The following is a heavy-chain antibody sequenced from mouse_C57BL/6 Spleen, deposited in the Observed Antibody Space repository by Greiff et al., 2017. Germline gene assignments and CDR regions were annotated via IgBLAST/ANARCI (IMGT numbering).Heavy chain of an antibody. J-gene: IGHJ2*01. CDR2: INPNNGGT. Sequence: EVQLQQSGPELVKPGASVKIPCKASGYTFTDYNMDWVKQSHGKSLEWIGDINPNNGGTIYNQKFKGKATLTVDKSSSTAYMEHRNLTSEDTAVYYCARWGGVATGYFDDWGQGTTLTVSS. V-gene: IGHV1-18*01. CDR1: GYTFTDYN. CDR3: ARWGGVATGYFDD. D-gene: IGHD1-1*01.